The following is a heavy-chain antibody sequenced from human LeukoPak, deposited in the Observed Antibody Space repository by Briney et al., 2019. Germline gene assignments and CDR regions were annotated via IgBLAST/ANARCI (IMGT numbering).Heavy chain of an antibody. J-gene: IGHJ1*01. CDR2: IYYSGST. Sequence: SQTLSLTCTVSGGSISSGDYYWSWIRQPPGKGLEWIGYIYYSGSTYYNPSLKSRVTISVDTSKNQFSLKLSSVTAADTAVYYCATDKRSSGWYSEYFQHWGQGTLVTVSS. V-gene: IGHV4-30-4*01. CDR1: GGSISSGDYY. CDR3: ATDKRSSGWYSEYFQH. D-gene: IGHD6-19*01.